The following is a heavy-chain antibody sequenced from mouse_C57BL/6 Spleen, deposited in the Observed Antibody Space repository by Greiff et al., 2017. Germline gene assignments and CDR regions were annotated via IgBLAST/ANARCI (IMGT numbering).Heavy chain of an antibody. CDR3: ARWGNGSSFDY. CDR1: GYTFTDYY. V-gene: IGHV1-26*01. Sequence: EVQLQQSGPELVKPGASVKISCTASGYTFTDYYMNWVKQSHGKSLEWIGDINPNNGGTSYNQKFKGKATLTVDKSSSTAYMELRSLTSEDSAVYYCARWGNGSSFDYWGQGTTLTVSS. CDR2: INPNNGGT. D-gene: IGHD1-1*01. J-gene: IGHJ2*01.